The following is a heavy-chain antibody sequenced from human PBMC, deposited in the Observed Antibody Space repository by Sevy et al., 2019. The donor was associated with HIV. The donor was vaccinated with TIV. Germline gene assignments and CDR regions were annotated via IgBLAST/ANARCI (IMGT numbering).Heavy chain of an antibody. D-gene: IGHD3-16*01. V-gene: IGHV3-7*03. CDR1: GFNFRNSW. J-gene: IGHJ4*02. CDR2: IKQDGYET. CDR3: VRDKEGGASVLDY. Sequence: GGSLRLSCATFGFNFRNSWMAWVRQTPGKGLEFLADIKQDGYETYYVDSVKGRFTISRDNAKNSLHLQMNSLRAEDTAMYFCVRDKEGGASVLDYWGQGTLVTVSS.